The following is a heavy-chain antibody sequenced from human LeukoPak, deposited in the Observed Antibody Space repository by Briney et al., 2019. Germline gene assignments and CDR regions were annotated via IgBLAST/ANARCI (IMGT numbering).Heavy chain of an antibody. CDR3: ARTNLYVDTAVNDAFDF. D-gene: IGHD5-18*01. CDR1: GFTFSSYG. V-gene: IGHV3-33*01. J-gene: IGHJ3*01. Sequence: PGGSLRLSCAASGFTFSSYGMHWVRQAPGKGLEWVAVIWYDGSDEYYADSVKGRFTISRDNSKNTLYLQMNSLTAEDTAVYYCARTNLYVDTAVNDAFDFWGQGTMVTVSS. CDR2: IWYDGSDE.